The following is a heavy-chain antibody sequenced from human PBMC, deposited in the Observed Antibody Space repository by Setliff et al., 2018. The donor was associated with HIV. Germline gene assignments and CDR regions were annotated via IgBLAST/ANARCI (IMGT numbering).Heavy chain of an antibody. V-gene: IGHV1-18*01. Sequence: ASVKVSCKASGYSFTNLGLNWVRQAPGQGLEWMGWISVYNGHTKFAQKVQDRVTMTTDTSTSTAYKELRSLRSDDTAVYYCARAFDVLTGYFDCWGQGTLVTVSS. CDR1: GYSFTNLG. D-gene: IGHD3-9*01. CDR3: ARAFDVLTGYFDC. J-gene: IGHJ4*02. CDR2: ISVYNGHT.